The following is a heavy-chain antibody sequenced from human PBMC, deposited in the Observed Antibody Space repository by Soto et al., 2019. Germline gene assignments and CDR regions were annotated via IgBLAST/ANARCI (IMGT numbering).Heavy chain of an antibody. Sequence: QITVKESGLTLVKPTQTLTQTCTFSGFSLSTNGMGVGWISQSPGKAREWLALIYWDDDKRYSPSLRSRLTTTQDTPKNQVDLTMPNMDPVAPATYYGARLTRGVYDLDRLWEKFDYWGQGTLVTVSS. J-gene: IGHJ4*02. CDR3: ARLTRGVYDLDRLWEKFDY. CDR1: GFSLSTNGMG. CDR2: IYWDDDK. D-gene: IGHD5-12*01. V-gene: IGHV2-5*02.